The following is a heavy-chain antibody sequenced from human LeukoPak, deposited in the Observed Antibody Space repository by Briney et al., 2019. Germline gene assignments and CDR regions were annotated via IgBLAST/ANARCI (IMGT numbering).Heavy chain of an antibody. CDR2: SSWNSGSI. V-gene: IGHV3-9*01. Sequence: GGSLRLSCAASGFTFDDYAMHWVRQAPGKGLEWVSGSSWNSGSISYADSVKGRFTISRDNAKNYLYLQMNSLRAEDTALYYCARAELGYCSSTSCYLTAVIAFDIWGQGTMVTVSS. CDR1: GFTFDDYA. J-gene: IGHJ3*02. D-gene: IGHD2-2*01. CDR3: ARAELGYCSSTSCYLTAVIAFDI.